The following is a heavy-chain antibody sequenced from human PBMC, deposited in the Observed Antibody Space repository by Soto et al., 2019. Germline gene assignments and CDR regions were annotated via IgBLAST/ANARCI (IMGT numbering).Heavy chain of an antibody. CDR1: GGTFSSYA. CDR2: SIPIFGTA. Sequence: QVQLVQSGAEVKKPGSSVKVSCKASGGTFSSYAISWVRQAPGQGLEWMGGSIPIFGTANYAQKFQGRVTITADESTSTAYMELSSLRSEDTAVYYCARGGQSYYYDSSGYYSPWGQGTLVTVSS. J-gene: IGHJ5*02. V-gene: IGHV1-69*01. CDR3: ARGGQSYYYDSSGYYSP. D-gene: IGHD3-22*01.